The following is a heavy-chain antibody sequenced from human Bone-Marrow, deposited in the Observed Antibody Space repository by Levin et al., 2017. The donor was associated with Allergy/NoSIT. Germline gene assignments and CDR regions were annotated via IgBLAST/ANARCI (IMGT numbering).Heavy chain of an antibody. D-gene: IGHD3-3*02. CDR3: ARDRTIRH. J-gene: IGHJ4*02. V-gene: IGHV3-48*03. Sequence: QSGGSLRLSCAASGFTFSTYEMNWVRQAPGKGLEWLSFISTSVSTIHYADSVKGRFTISRDNGRNSLYLQMNSLTVEDTAVYYCARDRTIRHWGQGTLVTVSS. CDR1: GFTFSTYE. CDR2: ISTSVSTI.